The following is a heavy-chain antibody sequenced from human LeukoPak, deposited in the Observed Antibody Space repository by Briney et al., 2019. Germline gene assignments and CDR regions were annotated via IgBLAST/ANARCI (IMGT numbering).Heavy chain of an antibody. CDR3: ARGYYGSGSYYSQNWFDP. J-gene: IGHJ5*02. V-gene: IGHV4-59*01. Sequence: SETLSLTCTVSGGSISSYYWSWIRQPPGKGLEWIAYISDIGSINYNPSLKSRVTISLDTSKNQFSLKLSSVTAADTAVYYCARGYYGSGSYYSQNWFDPWGQGTLVTVSS. CDR1: GGSISSYY. CDR2: ISDIGSI. D-gene: IGHD3-10*01.